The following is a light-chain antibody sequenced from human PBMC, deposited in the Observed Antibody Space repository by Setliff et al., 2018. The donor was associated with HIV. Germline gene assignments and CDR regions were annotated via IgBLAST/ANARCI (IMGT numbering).Light chain of an antibody. Sequence: QSALAQPASVSGSPGQSITLSCTGTSSDIGGNTFVSWYQHLPGKTPTVIIYDVNKRPSGVSDRFSGFKSGNTASLTISGLQAEDEADYHCSSYTTSNTYVFGSGTKVTVL. J-gene: IGLJ1*01. CDR3: SSYTTSNTYV. CDR1: SSDIGGNTF. CDR2: DVN. V-gene: IGLV2-14*03.